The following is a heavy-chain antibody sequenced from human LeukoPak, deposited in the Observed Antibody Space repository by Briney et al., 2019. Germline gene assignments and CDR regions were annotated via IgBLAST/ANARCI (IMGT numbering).Heavy chain of an antibody. CDR3: ARRAMVQYYYYMDV. CDR1: GGSIDTSSYY. V-gene: IGHV4-39*07. Sequence: SETLSLTCTVSGGSIDTSSYYWGWIRQPPGKSLEWIGTIYYSGDTFYNPSLKSRVSISLDTSKNQFSLTLTSVTAADTAVYYCARRAMVQYYYYMDVWGKGTTVTISS. D-gene: IGHD5-18*01. J-gene: IGHJ6*03. CDR2: IYYSGDT.